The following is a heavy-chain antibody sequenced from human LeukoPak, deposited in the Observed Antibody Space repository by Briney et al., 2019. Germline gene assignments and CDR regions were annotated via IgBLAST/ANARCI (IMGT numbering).Heavy chain of an antibody. V-gene: IGHV3-7*01. CDR2: IKQGDSEK. Sequence: GGSLRLSCAASGFTFSNVWMGWFRQAPGKGLEWVANIKQGDSEKYYVDSVKGRFTISRDNAKNSLYLQMNSLRAEDTAVYYCATGKGKYWGQGTLVTVSS. CDR1: GFTFSNVW. CDR3: ATGKGKY. D-gene: IGHD1-1*01. J-gene: IGHJ4*02.